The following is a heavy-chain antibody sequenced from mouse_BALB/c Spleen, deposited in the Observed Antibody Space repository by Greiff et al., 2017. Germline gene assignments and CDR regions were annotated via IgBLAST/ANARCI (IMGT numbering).Heavy chain of an antibody. CDR1: GFTFSSFG. V-gene: IGHV5-17*02. CDR2: ISSGSSTI. D-gene: IGHD2-2*01. J-gene: IGHJ4*01. CDR3: ARWGYDHPMDY. Sequence: EVKLVESGGGLVQPGGSRKLSCAASGFTFSSFGMHWVRQAPEKGLEWVAYISSGSSTIYYADTVKGRFTISRDNSKNTLFLQMTSLRSEDTAMYYCARWGYDHPMDYWGQGTSVTVSS.